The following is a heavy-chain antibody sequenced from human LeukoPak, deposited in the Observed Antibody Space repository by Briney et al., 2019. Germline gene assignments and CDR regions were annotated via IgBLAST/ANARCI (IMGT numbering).Heavy chain of an antibody. CDR1: GDSISSYF. CDR3: ARHLSPMVRGGEGFDP. CDR2: FHDSGSA. D-gene: IGHD3-10*01. Sequence: SETLSLTCTVSGDSISSYFWSWIRQPPGKGLEWIGYFHDSGSANYNPSLKSRITMSVDTSKNQFSLKLSSVTAADTAVYYCARHLSPMVRGGEGFDPWGQGTLVTVSS. J-gene: IGHJ5*02. V-gene: IGHV4-59*08.